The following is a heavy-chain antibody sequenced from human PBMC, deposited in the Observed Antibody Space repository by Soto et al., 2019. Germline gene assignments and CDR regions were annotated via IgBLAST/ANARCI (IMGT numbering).Heavy chain of an antibody. CDR1: GGSISSYY. D-gene: IGHD6-19*01. CDR3: ARDNPVAGGFWYFDL. J-gene: IGHJ2*01. V-gene: IGHV4-59*01. CDR2: IYYSGST. Sequence: QVQLQESGPGLVKPSETLSLTCTVSGGSISSYYWSWIRQPPGKGLEWIGYIYYSGSTNYNPSLTSRVTISVDTSKNQFSLKLSSVTAADTAVYYCARDNPVAGGFWYFDLWGRGTLVTVSS.